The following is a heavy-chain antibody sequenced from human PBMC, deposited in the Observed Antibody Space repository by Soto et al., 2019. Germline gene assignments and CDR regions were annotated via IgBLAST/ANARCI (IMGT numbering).Heavy chain of an antibody. V-gene: IGHV3-23*01. D-gene: IGHD3-16*01. Sequence: GSLRLSCAASGFTLSSYAMSWVRQAPGKGLEWVSTLSNSGGTTYYPDSVKGRFTISRDSSKSTLYLEMNSLRAEDTAVYYCARRGIGYYDMDVWGRGNTVTVSS. CDR2: LSNSGGTT. CDR3: ARRGIGYYDMDV. J-gene: IGHJ6*03. CDR1: GFTLSSYA.